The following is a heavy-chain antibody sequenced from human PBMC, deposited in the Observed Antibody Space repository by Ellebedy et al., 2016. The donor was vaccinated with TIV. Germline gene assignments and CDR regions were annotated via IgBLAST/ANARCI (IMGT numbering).Heavy chain of an antibody. CDR3: ARGGYGDY. CDR2: ITGISSTI. D-gene: IGHD5-12*01. J-gene: IGHJ4*02. Sequence: PGGSLRLSCAASGFTFSSYSMNWVRQAPGKGLEWFSYITGISSTIYYADSVKGLFTISRDNAKNSLYLQMNSLRDEDTAVYYCARGGYGDYWGQGTLVTVSS. CDR1: GFTFSSYS. V-gene: IGHV3-48*02.